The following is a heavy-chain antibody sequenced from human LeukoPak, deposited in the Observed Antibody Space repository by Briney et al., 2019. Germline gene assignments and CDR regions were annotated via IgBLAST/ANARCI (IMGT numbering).Heavy chain of an antibody. CDR2: IWYDGNNK. D-gene: IGHD6-19*01. V-gene: IGHV3-33*01. Sequence: GGSLRLSCTASGFTFSSYGMHWVRQAPGKGLEWVAIIWYDGNNKYYADSVKGRFTISRDNSRDTLYLQMNSLRGEDTAVYYCARDPLYSSGWYGGWFDPWGQGTLVTVSS. CDR3: ARDPLYSSGWYGGWFDP. CDR1: GFTFSSYG. J-gene: IGHJ5*02.